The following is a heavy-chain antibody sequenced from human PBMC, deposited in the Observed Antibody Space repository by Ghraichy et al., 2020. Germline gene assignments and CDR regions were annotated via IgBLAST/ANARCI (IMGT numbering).Heavy chain of an antibody. Sequence: SETLSLTCTVSGGSISSYYWSWIRQPPGKGLEWIGYIYYSGSTKYNPSLKSRVTISVDTSKNQFSLKLSSVTAADTAVYYCARDSYGSGMNAFDIWGQGTMVTVSS. J-gene: IGHJ3*02. CDR2: IYYSGST. CDR3: ARDSYGSGMNAFDI. D-gene: IGHD3-10*01. CDR1: GGSISSYY. V-gene: IGHV4-59*01.